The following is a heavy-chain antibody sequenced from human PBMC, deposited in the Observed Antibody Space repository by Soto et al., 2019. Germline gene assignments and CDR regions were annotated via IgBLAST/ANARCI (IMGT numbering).Heavy chain of an antibody. Sequence: GGSLGLCCAASGVTFSSYAVGGFRQAPGKGLEWVSTISGSGGSTYYADSVKGRFTISRDNSKNTLYLQMNSLRAEDTAVYYCAKAPSFSSIAALAFDPWGQGTLVTVSS. V-gene: IGHV3-23*01. CDR1: GVTFSSYA. CDR3: AKAPSFSSIAALAFDP. D-gene: IGHD6-6*01. J-gene: IGHJ5*02. CDR2: ISGSGGST.